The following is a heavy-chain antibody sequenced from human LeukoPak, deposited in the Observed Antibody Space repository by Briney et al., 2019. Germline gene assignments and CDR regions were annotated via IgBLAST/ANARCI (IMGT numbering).Heavy chain of an antibody. CDR1: GYSFTSYW. CDR3: ARVLERRGYYFDY. CDR2: IYPGDSDT. D-gene: IGHD1-1*01. Sequence: GESLKISCKGSGYSFTSYWIGWVRQMPGKGLEWMGIIYPGDSDTGYSPSFQGQVTISADKSISTAYLQWSSLKASDTAMYYCARVLERRGYYFDYWGQGTLVTVSS. J-gene: IGHJ4*02. V-gene: IGHV5-51*01.